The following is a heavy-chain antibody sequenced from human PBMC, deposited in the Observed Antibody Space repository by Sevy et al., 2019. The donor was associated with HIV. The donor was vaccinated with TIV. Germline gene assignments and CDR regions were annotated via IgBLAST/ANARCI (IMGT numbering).Heavy chain of an antibody. D-gene: IGHD2-8*01. CDR1: GFTCSSYD. CDR3: TRNGGAFDNGFDP. J-gene: IGHJ5*02. Sequence: GGSLRLSCTASGFTCSSYDMNWVRQAPGKGLEWVSKISSSGSSIYYADSVKGRFTISGDNAKNSLNLQMNSLRAEDTAVYYCTRNGGAFDNGFDPWGQGTLVTVSS. CDR2: ISSSGSSI. V-gene: IGHV3-48*03.